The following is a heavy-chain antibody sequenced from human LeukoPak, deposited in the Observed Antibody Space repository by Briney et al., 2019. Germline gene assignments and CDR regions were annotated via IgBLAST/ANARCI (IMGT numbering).Heavy chain of an antibody. CDR3: ARREGWELVFDY. Sequence: SETLSLTCAVYGGSFSGYYWSWIRQPPGKGLEWIGEIQHSGSTTYNPSLKSRVTISVDTSKNQFSLKLSSVTAADTAVYYCARREGWELVFDYWGQGTLVTVSS. J-gene: IGHJ4*02. D-gene: IGHD1-26*01. V-gene: IGHV4-34*01. CDR2: IQHSGST. CDR1: GGSFSGYY.